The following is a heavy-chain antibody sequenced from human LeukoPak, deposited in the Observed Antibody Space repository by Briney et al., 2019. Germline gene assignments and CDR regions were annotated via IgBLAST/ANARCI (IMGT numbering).Heavy chain of an antibody. CDR2: IYFSGST. CDR1: GGSISSYY. J-gene: IGHJ6*02. CDR3: ARDRGDSSSYHGMDV. D-gene: IGHD6-19*01. V-gene: IGHV4-59*01. Sequence: SETLSLTCTASGGSISSYYWSWIRQPPGKGLEWIGYIYFSGSTNYNPSLKSRVTISVDTSKNQFSLKLSSVTAADTAVYYCARDRGDSSSYHGMDVWGQGTTVTASS.